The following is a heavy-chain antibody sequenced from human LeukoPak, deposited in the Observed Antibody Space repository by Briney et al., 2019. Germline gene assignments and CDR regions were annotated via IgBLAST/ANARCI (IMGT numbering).Heavy chain of an antibody. V-gene: IGHV4-59*01. Sequence: SETLSLTCTVSGGSISSYYWSWIRQPPGKGLEWIGYIYYSGSTNYNPSLKSRVTISVDTSKNQFSLKLSSVTAADTAVYYCARGRVGATSWFGPWGQGTLVTVSS. CDR2: IYYSGST. J-gene: IGHJ5*02. CDR1: GGSISSYY. CDR3: ARGRVGATSWFGP. D-gene: IGHD1-26*01.